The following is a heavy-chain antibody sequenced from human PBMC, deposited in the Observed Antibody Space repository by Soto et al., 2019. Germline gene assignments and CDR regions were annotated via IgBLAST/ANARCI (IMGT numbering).Heavy chain of an antibody. Sequence: PSETLSLTCIVSGGSIGSTNYYWAWVRQPPGKGLEWIGNIYYDGNTYYHPSFKSRLTVSVDTSKNQFSLKLGPLTAADTAIYYCASLQVTGNFDYWGQGSLVTVSS. D-gene: IGHD2-8*02. J-gene: IGHJ4*02. CDR1: GGSIGSTNYY. V-gene: IGHV4-39*01. CDR3: ASLQVTGNFDY. CDR2: IYYDGNT.